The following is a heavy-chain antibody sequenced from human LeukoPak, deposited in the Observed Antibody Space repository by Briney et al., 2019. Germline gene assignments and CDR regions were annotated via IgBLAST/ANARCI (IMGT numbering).Heavy chain of an antibody. V-gene: IGHV3-11*06. CDR2: ISSSSTYT. CDR1: GFTFSDYY. D-gene: IGHD6-13*01. CDR3: ATSGRTGSWYYFHY. Sequence: GGSLRLSCAASGFTFSDYYMSWIRQVPGKGLEWVSCISSSSTYTTYADSVKGRFTISRDNAKNSLYLQMNSLRAEDTAVYYCATSGRTGSWYYFHYWGQGTLVTVSS. J-gene: IGHJ4*02.